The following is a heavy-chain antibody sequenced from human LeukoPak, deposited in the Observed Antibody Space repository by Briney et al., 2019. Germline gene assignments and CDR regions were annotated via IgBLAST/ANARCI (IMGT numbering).Heavy chain of an antibody. V-gene: IGHV3-48*01. D-gene: IGHD3-9*01. CDR2: ISSSSSTI. Sequence: PGGSLRLPCAASGFTFSSYSMNWVRQAPGKGLEWVSYISSSSSTIYYADSVKGRFTISRDNSKNTLYLQMNSLRAEDTAVYYCARVRGYYDILTGYQDYWGQGTLVTVSS. J-gene: IGHJ4*02. CDR1: GFTFSSYS. CDR3: ARVRGYYDILTGYQDY.